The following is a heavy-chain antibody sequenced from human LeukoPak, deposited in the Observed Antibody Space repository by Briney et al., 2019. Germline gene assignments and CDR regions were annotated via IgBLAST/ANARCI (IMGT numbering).Heavy chain of an antibody. CDR3: ARDSTYYYDSSGYYP. J-gene: IGHJ4*02. CDR2: INWNGGST. D-gene: IGHD3-22*01. V-gene: IGHV3-20*04. Sequence: GGSLRLSCAASGFTFDDYGMSWVRQAPGKGLEWVSVINWNGGSTGYADSVKGRFTTSRDNAKNSLYLQMNSLRAEDTAVYYCARDSTYYYDSSGYYPRGQGTLVTVSS. CDR1: GFTFDDYG.